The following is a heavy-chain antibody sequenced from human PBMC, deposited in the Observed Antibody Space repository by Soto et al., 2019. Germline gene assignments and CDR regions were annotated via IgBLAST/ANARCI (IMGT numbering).Heavy chain of an antibody. J-gene: IGHJ4*02. Sequence: PGGSLRLSCAGSGFTFRNSEMFWVRQAPGKGLEWVSKINYSGSNIYYSKSVKGRFTISRDNAKNSLYLQMNSLTDEDTAIYFCASEALCGADCYFFECWGPGTLVTVSS. CDR1: GFTFRNSE. V-gene: IGHV3-48*03. CDR2: INYSGSNI. D-gene: IGHD2-21*02. CDR3: ASEALCGADCYFFEC.